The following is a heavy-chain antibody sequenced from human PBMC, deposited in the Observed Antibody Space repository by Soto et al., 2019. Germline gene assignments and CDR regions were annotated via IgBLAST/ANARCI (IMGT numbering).Heavy chain of an antibody. Sequence: QVQLQESGPGLVKHSETLSLTCTVSGGSVSSGSYYWSWIRQPPGKGLECIGYIYYSGSTNYNPSLKSRVTISVDTSKNQFSLKLSSVTAADTAVYYCARVSSSWGLVNYFDYWGQGTLVTVSS. J-gene: IGHJ4*02. CDR2: IYYSGST. D-gene: IGHD6-13*01. V-gene: IGHV4-61*01. CDR3: ARVSSSWGLVNYFDY. CDR1: GGSVSSGSYY.